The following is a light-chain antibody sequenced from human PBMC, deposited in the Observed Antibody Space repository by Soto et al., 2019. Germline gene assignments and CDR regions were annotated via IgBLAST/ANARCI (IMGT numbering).Light chain of an antibody. CDR2: RDS. CDR3: QVWDSSTARV. Sequence: SYELTQPLSVSVALGQTARITCGGNNIGSKNVHWYQQKPGQAPVLVIYRDSNRPSGIPEGFSGYNSGNTATLTISSAQAGDEADYYCQVWDSSTARVFGGGTKLTVL. V-gene: IGLV3-9*01. CDR1: NIGSKN. J-gene: IGLJ3*02.